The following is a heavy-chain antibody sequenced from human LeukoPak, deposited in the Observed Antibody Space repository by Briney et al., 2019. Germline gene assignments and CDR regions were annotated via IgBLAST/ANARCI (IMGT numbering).Heavy chain of an antibody. V-gene: IGHV5-51*01. CDR3: ATSREVAGSHAFGI. CDR1: GYSFTNYA. D-gene: IGHD6-19*01. CDR2: LYSGDSAS. Sequence: GESLQISCKGSGYSFTNYAIGWVRHMPRKGREWMGMLYSGDSASRLSPYFQGRVIMSVDRSINTAYLQCSGLRGSASAMYYCATSREVAGSHAFGIWGQGAVVTVSS. J-gene: IGHJ3*02.